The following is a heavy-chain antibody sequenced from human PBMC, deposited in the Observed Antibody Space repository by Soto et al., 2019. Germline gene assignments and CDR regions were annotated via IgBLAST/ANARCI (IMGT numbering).Heavy chain of an antibody. CDR3: ARVCSPQYYYYYMDV. Sequence: QVQLQQWGAGLLKPSETLSLTCAVYGGSFSGYYWSWIRQPPGKGLEWIGEINHSGSTNYNPSLKSRVTISVDTSKNQFSLKLSSVTAADTAVYYCARVCSPQYYYYYMDVWGKGTTVTVSS. CDR2: INHSGST. CDR1: GGSFSGYY. V-gene: IGHV4-34*01. J-gene: IGHJ6*03. D-gene: IGHD2-8*01.